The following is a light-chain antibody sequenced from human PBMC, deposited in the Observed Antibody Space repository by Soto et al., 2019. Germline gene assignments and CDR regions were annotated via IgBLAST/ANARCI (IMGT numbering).Light chain of an antibody. Sequence: EIVMTQSPATLSVSPGERATLSCRASQSVSSNLAWYQQKPGQAPRLLIYGASTRATGIPARFSGSGSGTELTLTISSLQSEDFAVYYCQQYNNWPPGTFGQGTKVDIK. J-gene: IGKJ1*01. V-gene: IGKV3-15*01. CDR2: GAS. CDR3: QQYNNWPPGT. CDR1: QSVSSN.